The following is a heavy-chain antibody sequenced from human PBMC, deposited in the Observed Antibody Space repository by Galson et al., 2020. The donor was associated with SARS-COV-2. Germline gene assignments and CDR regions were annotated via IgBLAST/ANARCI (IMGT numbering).Heavy chain of an antibody. J-gene: IGHJ4*02. V-gene: IGHV3-9*03. D-gene: IGHD3-9*01. CDR2: ISWNSGSI. Sequence: SLKISCAASGFTFDDYAMPWVREAPGKGLEWVSGISWNSGSIGYADSVKGRFTISRDNAKNSLYLQMNSLRVEDMGLYYCAKEVAYDILNGPIDYWGQGTLVTVSS. CDR1: GFTFDDYA. CDR3: AKEVAYDILNGPIDY.